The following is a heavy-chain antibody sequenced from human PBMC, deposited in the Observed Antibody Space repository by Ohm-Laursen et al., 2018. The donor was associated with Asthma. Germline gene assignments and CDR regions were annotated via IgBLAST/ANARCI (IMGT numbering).Heavy chain of an antibody. D-gene: IGHD3-3*01. CDR2: ISGSGGST. CDR3: AKGPQMTIFGVPERGAFDI. Sequence: SLRLSCAASGFTFSSYAMSWVRQAPGKGLEWVSAISGSGGSTYYADSVKGRFTISRDNSKNTLYLQMNSLRAEDTAVYYCAKGPQMTIFGVPERGAFDIWGQGTMVTVSS. CDR1: GFTFSSYA. J-gene: IGHJ3*02. V-gene: IGHV3-23*01.